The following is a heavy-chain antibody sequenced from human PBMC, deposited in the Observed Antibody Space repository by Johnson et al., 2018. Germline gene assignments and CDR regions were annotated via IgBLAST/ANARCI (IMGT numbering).Heavy chain of an antibody. CDR3: ARVLPREGGNRYYYYYMDV. CDR1: GFTFSSYS. V-gene: IGHV3-48*01. J-gene: IGHJ6*03. CDR2: ISSSSSTI. D-gene: IGHD4-23*01. Sequence: VQLVQSGGGLVQPGGSLRLSCAASGFTFSSYSMNWVRQAPGKGLEWVSYISSSSSTIYYADSVKGRFTISRDNAKNSLYLQMNSLRAEDTAVYYCARVLPREGGNRYYYYYMDVWGKGTAVTVSS.